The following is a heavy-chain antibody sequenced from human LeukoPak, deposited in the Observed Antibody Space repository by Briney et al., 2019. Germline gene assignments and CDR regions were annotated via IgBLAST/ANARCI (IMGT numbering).Heavy chain of an antibody. V-gene: IGHV4-59*01. D-gene: IGHD3-10*01. Sequence: SETLSLTCTVSGGSISSYYWSWIRQPPGKGLEWIGYIYYSGSTNYNPSLKSRVTISVDTSKNQFSLKLSSVTAADTAVYCCARCPWFGELVCSGFDYWGQGTLVTVSS. CDR1: GGSISSYY. J-gene: IGHJ4*02. CDR2: IYYSGST. CDR3: ARCPWFGELVCSGFDY.